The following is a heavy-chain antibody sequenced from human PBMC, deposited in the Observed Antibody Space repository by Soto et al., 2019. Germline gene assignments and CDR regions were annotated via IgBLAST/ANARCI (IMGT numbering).Heavy chain of an antibody. J-gene: IGHJ6*03. CDR3: ARDTIFGVVTYYYYYMDV. D-gene: IGHD3-3*01. V-gene: IGHV3-21*01. CDR1: GFTFSSYS. CDR2: ISSSSSYI. Sequence: EVQLVESGGGLVKPGGSLRLSCAASGFTFSSYSMNWVRQAPGKGLEWVSSISSSSSYIYYADSVKGRFTISRDNAKNSLYLQMNSLRAEDTAVYYCARDTIFGVVTYYYYYMDVWGKGTTATVSS.